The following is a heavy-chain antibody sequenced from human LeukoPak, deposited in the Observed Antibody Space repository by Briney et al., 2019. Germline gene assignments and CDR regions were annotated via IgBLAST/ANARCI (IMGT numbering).Heavy chain of an antibody. Sequence: PSETLSLTCAVYGGSFSGYYWSWIRQPPGKGLEWIGEINHSGSTNYNPSLKSRVTISVDTSKNQFSLKLSSVTAADTAVYYCARTLGYSSSWYWDYWGQGTLVTVSS. CDR1: GGSFSGYY. CDR3: ARTLGYSSSWYWDY. D-gene: IGHD6-13*01. V-gene: IGHV4-34*01. J-gene: IGHJ4*02. CDR2: INHSGST.